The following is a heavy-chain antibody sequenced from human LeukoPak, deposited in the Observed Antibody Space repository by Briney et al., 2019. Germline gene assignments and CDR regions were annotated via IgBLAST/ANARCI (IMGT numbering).Heavy chain of an antibody. V-gene: IGHV4-34*01. CDR1: GGSFSGYY. J-gene: IGHJ4*02. CDR3: ARGETGPRLAI. Sequence: PSETLSLTCAVYGGSFSGYYWSWIRQPPGKGLGWIGEIDHRGSPNYTPFLKSRVTISVDTSKNQFSLKLSSVTAADTAVYYCARGETGPRLAIWGQGTLLTVSS. CDR2: IDHRGSP.